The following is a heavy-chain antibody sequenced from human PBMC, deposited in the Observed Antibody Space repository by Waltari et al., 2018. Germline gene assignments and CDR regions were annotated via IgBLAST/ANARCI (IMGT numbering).Heavy chain of an antibody. Sequence: EVQLVESGGGVVQQGGSLRLPCTASGFTFTRYWMSWVRQAPGRGLEWVANIKQDGSVQYYVDSVKGRFTISRDNAKNSLYLQMSSLRAEDTAVYYCARDAPDYYGSYYFEYWGQGTLVTVSS. V-gene: IGHV3-7*01. CDR2: IKQDGSVQ. CDR1: GFTFTRYW. D-gene: IGHD3-10*01. CDR3: ARDAPDYYGSYYFEY. J-gene: IGHJ4*02.